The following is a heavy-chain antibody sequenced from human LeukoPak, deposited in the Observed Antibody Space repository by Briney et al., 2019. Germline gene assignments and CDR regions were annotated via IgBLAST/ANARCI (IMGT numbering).Heavy chain of an antibody. J-gene: IGHJ6*03. CDR1: GGSISSGSYY. Sequence: SETLSLTCTVSGGSISSGSYYWSWIRQPAGKGLEWIGRIYTSGSTNYNPSLKSRVTISVDTSKNQFSLKLSSVTAADTAVYYCARDLRNYDILTGYYSMGYYYYMDVWGKGTTVTVSS. CDR2: IYTSGST. D-gene: IGHD3-9*01. CDR3: ARDLRNYDILTGYYSMGYYYYMDV. V-gene: IGHV4-61*02.